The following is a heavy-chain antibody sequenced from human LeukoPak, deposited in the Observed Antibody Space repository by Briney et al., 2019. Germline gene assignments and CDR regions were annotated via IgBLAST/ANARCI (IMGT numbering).Heavy chain of an antibody. CDR3: TTDRYYDSSGYSDIDY. D-gene: IGHD3-22*01. CDR1: GFTVSSNY. J-gene: IGHJ4*02. CDR2: IKSKTDGGTT. Sequence: GGSLRLSCAASGFTVSSNYMSWVRQAPGKGLEWVGRIKSKTDGGTTDYAAPVKGRFTISRDDSKNTLYLQMNSLKTEDTAVYYCTTDRYYDSSGYSDIDYWGQGTLVTVSS. V-gene: IGHV3-15*01.